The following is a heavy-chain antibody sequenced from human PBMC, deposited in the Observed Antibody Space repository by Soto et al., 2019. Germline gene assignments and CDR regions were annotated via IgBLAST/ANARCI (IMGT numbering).Heavy chain of an antibody. V-gene: IGHV1-69*02. CDR2: IIPIFGIA. D-gene: IGHD6-13*01. CDR1: GGTFSSYT. Sequence: QVQLVQSGAEVKKPGSSVKVSCKPSGGTFSSYTISWVRRAPGQGLEWMGRIIPIFGIANYAQKFQGRVTITADKSTSTAYMELSSLRSEDTAVYYCARSGQQQLIKHYFYDMDVWGQGTTVTVSS. CDR3: ARSGQQQLIKHYFYDMDV. J-gene: IGHJ6*02.